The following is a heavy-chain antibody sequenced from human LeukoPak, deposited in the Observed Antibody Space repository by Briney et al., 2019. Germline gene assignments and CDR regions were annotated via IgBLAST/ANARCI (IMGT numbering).Heavy chain of an antibody. D-gene: IGHD6-13*01. CDR2: IYYSGST. V-gene: IGHV4-59*01. J-gene: IGHJ4*02. CDR1: GGSISSYY. Sequence: PSETLSLTCTVSGGSISSYYWSWIRQPPGKGLEWIGYIYYSGSTNYNPSLKSRVTLSVDTSKNQFSLKLSSVTAADTAVYYCAGAPRIAAAGTGKYYFDYWGQGTLVTVSS. CDR3: AGAPRIAAAGTGKYYFDY.